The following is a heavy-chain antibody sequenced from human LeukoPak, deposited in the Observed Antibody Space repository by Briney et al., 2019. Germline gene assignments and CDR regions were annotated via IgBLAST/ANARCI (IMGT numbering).Heavy chain of an antibody. CDR3: ARGRSRNYDFWSGFDY. CDR2: IYYTGST. CDR1: GGSIGSYY. J-gene: IGHJ4*02. Sequence: SETLSFTCTVSGGSIGSYYWSWIRQSPGKGLDWIGYIYYTGSTDYNPSLKSRVTISVDRSKNQFSLKLSSVTAADTAVYYCARGRSRNYDFWSGFDYWGQGTLVTVSS. D-gene: IGHD3-3*01. V-gene: IGHV4-59*12.